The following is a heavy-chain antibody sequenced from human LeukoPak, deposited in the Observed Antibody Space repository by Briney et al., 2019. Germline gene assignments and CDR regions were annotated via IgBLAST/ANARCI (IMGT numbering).Heavy chain of an antibody. CDR3: ARVRVYDFCLVY. J-gene: IGHJ4*02. V-gene: IGHV4-31*03. Sequence: PSETLSLTCTVSGGSISSGGYYWSWIRQHPGKGLEWIGYIYYSGSTYYNPSLKSRVTISVDTSKNQFSLKLSSVTAADTAVYYCARVRVYDFCLVYWGQGTLVTVSS. CDR1: GGSISSGGYY. CDR2: IYYSGST. D-gene: IGHD3-3*01.